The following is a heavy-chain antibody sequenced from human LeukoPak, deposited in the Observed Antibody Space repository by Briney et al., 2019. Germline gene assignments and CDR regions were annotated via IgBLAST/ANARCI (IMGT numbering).Heavy chain of an antibody. Sequence: HPGGSLRLSCAASGFTFSSYAMSWVRQAPGKGLEWVSAISGSGGSTYYADSVKGRFTISRDNSKNTLYLQMNSLRAEDTAVYYCAKYGGGLGWASKTFDYWGQGTLVTVSS. J-gene: IGHJ4*02. CDR1: GFTFSSYA. CDR3: AKYGGGLGWASKTFDY. V-gene: IGHV3-23*01. CDR2: ISGSGGST. D-gene: IGHD3/OR15-3a*01.